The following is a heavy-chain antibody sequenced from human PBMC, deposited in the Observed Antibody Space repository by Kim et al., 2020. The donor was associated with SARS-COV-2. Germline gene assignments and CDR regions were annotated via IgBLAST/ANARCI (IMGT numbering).Heavy chain of an antibody. J-gene: IGHJ4*02. V-gene: IGHV3-23*01. D-gene: IGHD4-17*01. CDR3: AKGVTTVTTPDY. CDR1: GFPFSSYA. CDR2: ISGSGGRP. Sequence: GGSLRLSCAASGFPFSSYAMSWVRQAPGKGLEWVSAISGSGGRPSYADPVKGRFTIPRDNSKNTLYLQMNSLRAEDTAVYYCAKGVTTVTTPDYWGQGTLVTVSS.